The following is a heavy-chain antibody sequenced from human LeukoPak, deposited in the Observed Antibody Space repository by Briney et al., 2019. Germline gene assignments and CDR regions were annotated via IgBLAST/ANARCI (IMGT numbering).Heavy chain of an antibody. Sequence: SETLSLTCIISGGSIGPYYWSWIRQPPGKGLEWIGYIYYSGSTNYNPSLKSRVTISVDTSKNQFSLKLSSVIAADTAVYYCARRILAMVRGVTEDAFDIWGQGTMVTVSS. J-gene: IGHJ3*02. V-gene: IGHV4-59*08. CDR1: GGSIGPYY. CDR3: ARRILAMVRGVTEDAFDI. CDR2: IYYSGST. D-gene: IGHD3-10*01.